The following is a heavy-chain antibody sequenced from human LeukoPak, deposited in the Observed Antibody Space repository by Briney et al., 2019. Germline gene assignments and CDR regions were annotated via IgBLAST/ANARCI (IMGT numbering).Heavy chain of an antibody. V-gene: IGHV3-11*01. Sequence: GGSLRLSCAASGFTFSDYYMSWIRQAPGKGLEWVSYISSSGSTIYYADSVKGRFTISRDNSKNTLYLQMNSLRAEDTAVFYCAKDRGDGYNYDYWGQGTLVTVSS. D-gene: IGHD5-24*01. J-gene: IGHJ4*02. CDR3: AKDRGDGYNYDY. CDR2: ISSSGSTI. CDR1: GFTFSDYY.